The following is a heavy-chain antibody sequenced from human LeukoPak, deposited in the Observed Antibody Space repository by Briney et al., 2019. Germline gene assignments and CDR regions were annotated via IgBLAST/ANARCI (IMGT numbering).Heavy chain of an antibody. J-gene: IGHJ4*02. CDR3: ARASYSYDINGWVPFDY. D-gene: IGHD3-22*01. Sequence: PSQTLSLTCTVSGGSISSDNHYWSWIRQPAGKGLEWIGRVYTNGSTNYTPSLKSRVSISVDTSKNQFSLKLSSVTAADTAVYYCARASYSYDINGWVPFDYWGQGTLVTVSS. CDR1: GGSISSDNHY. V-gene: IGHV4-61*02. CDR2: VYTNGST.